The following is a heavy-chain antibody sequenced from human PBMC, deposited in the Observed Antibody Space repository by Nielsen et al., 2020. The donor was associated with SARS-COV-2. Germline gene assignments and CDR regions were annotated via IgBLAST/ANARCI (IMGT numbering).Heavy chain of an antibody. V-gene: IGHV1-18*01. Sequence: ASVKVSCKASGYTFTSYGISWVRQAPGQGLEWMGWISVYNGNTNYAQKLQGRVTMTTDTSTSTAYMELRSLRSDDTAVYYCARDQRMITFGGVIVSLDYWGQGTLVTVSS. D-gene: IGHD3-16*02. J-gene: IGHJ4*02. CDR1: GYTFTSYG. CDR2: ISVYNGNT. CDR3: ARDQRMITFGGVIVSLDY.